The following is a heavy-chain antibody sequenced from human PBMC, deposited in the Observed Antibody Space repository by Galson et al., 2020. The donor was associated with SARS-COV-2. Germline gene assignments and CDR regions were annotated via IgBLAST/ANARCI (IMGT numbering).Heavy chain of an antibody. CDR1: HGSIISDSYY. D-gene: IGHD6-19*01. J-gene: IGHJ4*02. CDR2: ISHSGGT. CDR3: TRRVEKWLLPGNFDS. Sequence: SETLSLTCTVSHGSIISDSYYLAWIRQSPGKGLEWIGTISHSGGTYYNPSLRGRVTVSVDTSRKQFSLKLGSVTAADTAVYYCTRRVEKWLLPGNFDSWGQGTLVAVSS. V-gene: IGHV4-39*01.